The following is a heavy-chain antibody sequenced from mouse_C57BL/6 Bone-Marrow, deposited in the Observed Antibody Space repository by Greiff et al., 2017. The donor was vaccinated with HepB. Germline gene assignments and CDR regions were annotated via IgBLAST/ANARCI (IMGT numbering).Heavy chain of an antibody. J-gene: IGHJ3*01. Sequence: EVQLQQSVAELVRPGASVKLSCTASGFNIKNTYMHLVKQRPEQGLEWIGRIDPANGNTKYAPKFQGKATITADTSSNTAYLQLSSLTSEDTAIYYCARWGPTMVTRGFAYWGQGTLVTVSA. CDR2: IDPANGNT. V-gene: IGHV14-3*01. CDR3: ARWGPTMVTRGFAY. D-gene: IGHD2-9*01. CDR1: GFNIKNTY.